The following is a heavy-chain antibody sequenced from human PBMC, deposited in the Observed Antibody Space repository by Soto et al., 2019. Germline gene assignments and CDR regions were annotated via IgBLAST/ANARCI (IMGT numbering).Heavy chain of an antibody. J-gene: IGHJ4*02. CDR1: GFTFSSYG. V-gene: IGHV3-33*01. Sequence: QVQLVESGGGVVQPGRSLRLSCAASGFTFSSYGMHWVRQAPGKGLEWVAVIWYDGSNKYYADSVKGRFTISRDNSKNPLYLQMNSLRAEDTAVYYCARDYFSLYDFWSGGVGYFDYWGQGTLVTVAS. D-gene: IGHD3-3*01. CDR3: ARDYFSLYDFWSGGVGYFDY. CDR2: IWYDGSNK.